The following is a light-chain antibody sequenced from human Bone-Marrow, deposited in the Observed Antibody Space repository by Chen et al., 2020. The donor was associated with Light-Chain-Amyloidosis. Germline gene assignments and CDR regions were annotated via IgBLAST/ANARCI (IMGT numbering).Light chain of an antibody. CDR1: SSDVGGDNH. CDR3: SSYTITNTLV. J-gene: IGLJ1*01. Sequence: QSALTQPASVSGSPGQSITISCTGTSSDVGGDNHVSWYQQHPDKAPKLIIYEVTNRPSWVPDRFSGSKSDNTASLSISGLQTEDEPDYFCSSYTITNTLVFGSGTRVTVL. V-gene: IGLV2-14*01. CDR2: EVT.